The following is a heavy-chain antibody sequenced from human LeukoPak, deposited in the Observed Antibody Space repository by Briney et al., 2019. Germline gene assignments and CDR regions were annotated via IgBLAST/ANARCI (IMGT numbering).Heavy chain of an antibody. Sequence: GGSLRLSCAASGFTFSSYAMGWVRQAPGKGLEWVSAISGSGGSTYYADSVKGRFTISRDNSKNTLYLQMNSLRAEDTAVYYCAKDPLRGVVTAIMAHNWFDPWGQGTLVTVSS. CDR3: AKDPLRGVVTAIMAHNWFDP. CDR2: ISGSGGST. V-gene: IGHV3-23*01. CDR1: GFTFSSYA. J-gene: IGHJ5*02. D-gene: IGHD2-21*02.